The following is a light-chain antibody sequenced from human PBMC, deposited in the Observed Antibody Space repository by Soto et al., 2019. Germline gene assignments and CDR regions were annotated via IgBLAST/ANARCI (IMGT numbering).Light chain of an antibody. CDR1: SSNIGSNT. J-gene: IGLJ1*01. CDR2: ANN. Sequence: QSVLTQPPSASGTPGQRVTISCSRSSSNIGSNTVNWYQQLPGTAPKLLIHANNQRPSGVPDRFSGSKSGTSASLAISWLQSEEADYYCAAWDDSLNGYVFGTGTKLTVL. V-gene: IGLV1-44*01. CDR3: AAWDDSLNGYV.